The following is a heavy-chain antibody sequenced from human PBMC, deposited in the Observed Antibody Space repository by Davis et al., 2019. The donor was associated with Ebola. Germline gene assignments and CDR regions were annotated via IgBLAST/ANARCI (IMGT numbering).Heavy chain of an antibody. CDR1: GFTFSNYG. CDR2: ISAYNGNT. Sequence: ASVKVSCKTSGFTFSNYGFNWVRQAPGQGLEWMGWISAYNGNTNYVQKFQGRVTMTTDTSTNTAHMELRSLNSDDTAIYYCARGEGYCIGTSCYSAFDIWGQGTMVTVS. V-gene: IGHV1-18*04. D-gene: IGHD2-2*02. CDR3: ARGEGYCIGTSCYSAFDI. J-gene: IGHJ3*02.